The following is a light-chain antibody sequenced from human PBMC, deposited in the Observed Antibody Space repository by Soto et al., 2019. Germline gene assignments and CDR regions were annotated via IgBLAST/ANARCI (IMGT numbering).Light chain of an antibody. V-gene: IGKV3-20*01. CDR3: QKYGGSPYN. CDR2: DAS. CDR1: QSVSSY. J-gene: IGKJ2*01. Sequence: EIVLTPSQATLSFSPLERANLSFRASQSVSSYLAWYQQKPGQAPRLLIYDASNRAIGIPDRFGGSGSGTDFTLTISRLEPEDFAVYFCQKYGGSPYNFGQGTKVDIK.